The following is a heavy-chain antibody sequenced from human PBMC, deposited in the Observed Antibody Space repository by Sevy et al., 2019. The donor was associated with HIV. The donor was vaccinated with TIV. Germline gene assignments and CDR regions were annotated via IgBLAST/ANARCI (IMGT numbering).Heavy chain of an antibody. Sequence: ASVKVSCKASGGIFRSNAISWVRQAPGQGLEWMGGIIAVFGTTHYAQKFQGRVTITADESRSTAYMELSSLKSEDTAVCYCARDKNYYVSGSFDYWGQGSQVTVSS. CDR1: GGIFRSNA. V-gene: IGHV1-69*13. D-gene: IGHD3-10*01. CDR3: ARDKNYYVSGSFDY. CDR2: IIAVFGTT. J-gene: IGHJ4*01.